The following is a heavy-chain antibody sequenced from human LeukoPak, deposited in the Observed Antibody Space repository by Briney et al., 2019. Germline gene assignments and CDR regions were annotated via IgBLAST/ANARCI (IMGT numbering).Heavy chain of an antibody. CDR1: GGSISSYY. CDR3: ARSVLWFGESAAGYYYMDV. J-gene: IGHJ6*03. Sequence: SETLSLTCTVSGGSISSYYWSWIRQPPGKGLEWIGYIYYSGSTNYNPSLKSRVTISVDTSKNQFSLKLSSVTAADTAVYYCARSVLWFGESAAGYYYMDVWGKGTTVTISS. V-gene: IGHV4-59*01. D-gene: IGHD3-10*01. CDR2: IYYSGST.